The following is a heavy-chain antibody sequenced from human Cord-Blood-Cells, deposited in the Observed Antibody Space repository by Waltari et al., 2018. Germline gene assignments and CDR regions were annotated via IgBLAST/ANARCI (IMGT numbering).Heavy chain of an antibody. D-gene: IGHD4-17*01. CDR1: GFTVSSNY. J-gene: IGHJ4*02. Sequence: EVQLVESGGGLIQPGGSLRLSCAASGFTVSSNYLSGVRQAPGKGLEWVSVIYSGGSTYYADSVKGRLTISRDNSKNTLYLQMNSLRAEDTAVYYCARAPANGDLYFDYWGQGTLVTVSS. CDR2: IYSGGST. CDR3: ARAPANGDLYFDY. V-gene: IGHV3-53*01.